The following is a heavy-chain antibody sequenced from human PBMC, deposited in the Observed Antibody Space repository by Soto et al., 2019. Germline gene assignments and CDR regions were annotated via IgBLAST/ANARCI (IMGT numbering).Heavy chain of an antibody. J-gene: IGHJ3*02. CDR1: GCPVSSNY. CDR3: ARVAYYYDSSGIGAFDI. V-gene: IGHV3-66*01. Sequence: GGYLRLSRAASGCPVSSNYMSWVRQAPGKRLEWVSVIYSGGSTYYADSVKGRFTISRDNSKNTLYLQMNSLRAEDTAVYYCARVAYYYDSSGIGAFDIWGQGTMVTVS. D-gene: IGHD3-22*01. CDR2: IYSGGST.